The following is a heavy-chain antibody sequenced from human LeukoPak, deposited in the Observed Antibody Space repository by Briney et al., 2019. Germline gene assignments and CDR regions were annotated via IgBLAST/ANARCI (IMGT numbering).Heavy chain of an antibody. CDR3: ARGLLQYVDWLLPSFDY. Sequence: GGSLRLSCAASGFIFTDYWMYWVRQAPGKGLEWVANIRQAGSETYYVDSVKGRFTISRDNAKNSLYLQMNSLRAEDTAVYYCARGLLQYVDWLLPSFDYWGQGTLVTVSS. CDR1: GFIFTDYW. J-gene: IGHJ4*02. CDR2: IRQAGSET. D-gene: IGHD3-9*01. V-gene: IGHV3-7*01.